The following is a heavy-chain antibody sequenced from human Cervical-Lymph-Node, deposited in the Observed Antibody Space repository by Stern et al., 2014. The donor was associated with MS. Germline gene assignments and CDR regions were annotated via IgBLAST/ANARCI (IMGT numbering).Heavy chain of an antibody. CDR1: GGDFDTFA. V-gene: IGHV1-69*06. CDR2: IVPVFGTV. J-gene: IGHJ6*02. CDR3: AREISSLALDV. Sequence: QVQLVQSGAEVKKPGSSVKVSCKASGGDFDTFAISWVRQAPGKGLEWMGGIVPVFGTVEYAQKFQGRVTITAEMSTSTSYMEVTNLRSEDTAVYYCAREISSLALDVWGQGTTVTVS. D-gene: IGHD3-10*01.